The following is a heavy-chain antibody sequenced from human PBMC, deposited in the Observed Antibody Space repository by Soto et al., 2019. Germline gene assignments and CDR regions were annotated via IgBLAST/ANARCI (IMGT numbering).Heavy chain of an antibody. CDR3: AHSRNLITEDAQVGDFDY. Sequence: QITLKESGPTLVRPTQTLTLTCSFSGFSLTTDGVGVGWVRQPPGEALEWLALIYWDDDERYSPSLKTRLTITKAPSKNQVVLIMTHMDPVDTATYYCAHSRNLITEDAQVGDFDYWGQGTLVTVSS. J-gene: IGHJ4*02. CDR1: GFSLTTDGVG. CDR2: IYWDDDE. D-gene: IGHD3-10*01. V-gene: IGHV2-5*02.